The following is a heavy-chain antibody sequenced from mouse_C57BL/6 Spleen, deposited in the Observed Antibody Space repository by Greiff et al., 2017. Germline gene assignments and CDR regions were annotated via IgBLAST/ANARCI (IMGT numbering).Heavy chain of an antibody. CDR2: ISDGGSYT. CDR1: GFTFSSYA. J-gene: IGHJ3*01. D-gene: IGHD2-4*01. CDR3: ASGYYDYDRVTWFAY. Sequence: EVKLVESGGGLVKPGGSLKLSCAASGFTFSSYAMSWVRQTPEKRLEWVATISDGGSYTYYPDNVKGRFTISRDNAKNNLYLQMSHLKSEDTAMYYCASGYYDYDRVTWFAYWGQGTLVTVSA. V-gene: IGHV5-4*03.